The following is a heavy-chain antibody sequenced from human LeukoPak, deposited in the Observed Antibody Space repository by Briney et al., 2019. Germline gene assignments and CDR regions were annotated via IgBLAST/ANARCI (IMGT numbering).Heavy chain of an antibody. Sequence: GGSLRLSCAASGFTFSSYVMSWVRQAPGKGLEWVSSISGGGGGAYYADPAKGRFTISRDNSKNTLHLQMNSLRAEDTAIYYCAKSRARREGSSGSIDYWGQGTLVTVS. J-gene: IGHJ4*02. D-gene: IGHD3-22*01. CDR3: AKSRARREGSSGSIDY. V-gene: IGHV3-23*01. CDR2: ISGGGGGA. CDR1: GFTFSSYV.